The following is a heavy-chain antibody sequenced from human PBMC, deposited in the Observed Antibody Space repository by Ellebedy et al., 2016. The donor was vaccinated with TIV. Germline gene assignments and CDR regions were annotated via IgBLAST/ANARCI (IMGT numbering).Heavy chain of an antibody. V-gene: IGHV4-39*01. CDR2: IYYSGST. D-gene: IGHD3-10*01. Sequence: MPSETLSLTCTVSGGSISSYYWGWIRQPPGKGLEWIGSIYYSGSTYYNPSLKSRVTISVDTSKNQFSLKLSSVTAADTAVYYCARRRAAYYGSGSYYDYWGQGTLVTVSS. CDR1: GGSISSYY. CDR3: ARRRAAYYGSGSYYDY. J-gene: IGHJ4*02.